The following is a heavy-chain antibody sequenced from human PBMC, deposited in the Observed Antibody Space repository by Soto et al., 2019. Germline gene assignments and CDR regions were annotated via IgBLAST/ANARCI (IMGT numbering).Heavy chain of an antibody. CDR1: GFTFSSYS. J-gene: IGHJ4*02. CDR3: ARSRDHKRYYFDY. CDR2: ISSSSSYI. D-gene: IGHD2-21*01. Sequence: KPGGSLRLSCAASGFTFSSYSMNWVRQAPGKGLEWVSSISSSSSYIYYADSVKGRFTISRDNAKNSLYLQMNSLRAEDTAVYYCARSRDHKRYYFDYWGQGTLVTVSS. V-gene: IGHV3-21*01.